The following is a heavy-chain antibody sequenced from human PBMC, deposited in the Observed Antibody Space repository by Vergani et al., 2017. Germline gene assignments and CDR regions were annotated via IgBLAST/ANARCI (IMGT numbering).Heavy chain of an antibody. CDR2: INPNSGGT. J-gene: IGHJ4*02. CDR3: ARVSTSSNRDYFDY. D-gene: IGHD6-13*01. V-gene: IGHV1-2*02. CDR1: GYTFTDYF. Sequence: QVQLVQSGAEVKKPGASVKVSCKASGYTFTDYFMHWVRQAPGQGLEWMGWINPNSGGTNYAQKFQGRVTMTRDTSISTAYMELSNLGSYDTAVYYCARVSTSSNRDYFDYWGQGTLVTVSS.